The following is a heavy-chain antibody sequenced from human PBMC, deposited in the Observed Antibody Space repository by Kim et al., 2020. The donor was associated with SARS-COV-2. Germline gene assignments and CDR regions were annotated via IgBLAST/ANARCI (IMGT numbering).Heavy chain of an antibody. D-gene: IGHD3-16*02. CDR3: ARDTGLGEYIWGNYRGAFDI. CDR2: ISYSGTT. V-gene: IGHV4-31*03. CDR1: GGSIGSGHYY. Sequence: SETLSLTCTVSGGSIGSGHYYWNWIREHPGKGLEWIGYISYSGTTYYNPSLESRIIMSIDTSKSQFSLNLSSVTAADTAAYFCARDTGLGEYIWGNYRGAFDIWGQGTMVTVSS. J-gene: IGHJ3*02.